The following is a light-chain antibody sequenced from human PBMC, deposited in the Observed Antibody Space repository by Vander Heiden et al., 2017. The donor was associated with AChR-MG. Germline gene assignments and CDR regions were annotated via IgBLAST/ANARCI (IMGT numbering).Light chain of an antibody. CDR3: QQYGSSPPYT. CDR1: QSVSSSY. CDR2: GAS. J-gene: IGKJ2*01. V-gene: IGKV3-20*01. Sequence: EIVLTRSPGTLSLSPGERATLSCRASQSVSSSYLAWYQQKPGQAPRLLIYGASSRATGIPDRFSGSGYGTDFTLTISRREPEDFAVYYCQQYGSSPPYTFGQGTKLEIK.